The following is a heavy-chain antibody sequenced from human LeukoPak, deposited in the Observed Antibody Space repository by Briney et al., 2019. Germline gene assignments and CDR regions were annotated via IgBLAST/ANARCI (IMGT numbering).Heavy chain of an antibody. J-gene: IGHJ4*02. Sequence: GGSLRLSCAASGFTFSSYGMHWVRQAPGKGLEWVAVMYYDGISKYYADSVKGRFTISRDNSNNTLYLQMNSLRVEDTAVYYCARDYYCSGGSCLYFDYWGQGTLVTVSS. V-gene: IGHV3-33*01. CDR3: ARDYYCSGGSCLYFDY. CDR1: GFTFSSYG. CDR2: MYYDGISK. D-gene: IGHD2-15*01.